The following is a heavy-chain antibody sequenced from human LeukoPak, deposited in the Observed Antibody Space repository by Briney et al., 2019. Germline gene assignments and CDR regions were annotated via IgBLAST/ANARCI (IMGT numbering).Heavy chain of an antibody. CDR2: FDPEDGDT. CDR3: ATGLRFLEWLSAPDFDY. J-gene: IGHJ4*02. D-gene: IGHD3-3*01. V-gene: IGHV1-24*01. CDR1: GYTLTELS. Sequence: ASVKVSCKVSGYTLTELSMHWVRQAPGKGLEWMGGFDPEDGDTIYAQKFQGRVTMTEDTSTDTAYMELSSLRSEDTAVYYCATGLRFLEWLSAPDFDYWGQGTLVTVSS.